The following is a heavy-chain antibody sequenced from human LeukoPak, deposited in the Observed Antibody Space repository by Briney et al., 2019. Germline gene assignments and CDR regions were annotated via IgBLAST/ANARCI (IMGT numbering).Heavy chain of an antibody. D-gene: IGHD3-22*01. J-gene: IGHJ4*02. Sequence: GGSLRLSCVAPGLTFSSYWMHWVRQAPGKGLVWVSRVYSDGRSTSHADSVKGRFPIPKDNAKNTRYLQMNTLRAQGTAVYYSARGENYNRSGYGKLDYWGQGTLVTVSS. CDR1: GLTFSSYW. V-gene: IGHV3-74*01. CDR2: VYSDGRST. CDR3: ARGENYNRSGYGKLDY.